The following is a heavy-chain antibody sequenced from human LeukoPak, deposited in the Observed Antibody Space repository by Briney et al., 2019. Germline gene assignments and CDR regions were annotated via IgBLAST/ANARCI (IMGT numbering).Heavy chain of an antibody. V-gene: IGHV3-49*03. J-gene: IGHJ4*02. D-gene: IGHD1-26*01. CDR3: TRDSSIVGATDPGFDY. CDR2: IRSKAYGGTT. CDR1: GFTFSSYA. Sequence: GGSLRLSCAASGFTFSSYAMHWFRQAPGKGLEWVGFIRSKAYGGTTEYAASVKGRFTISRDDSKSIAYLQMNSLKTEDTAVYYCTRDSSIVGATDPGFDYWGQGTLVTVSS.